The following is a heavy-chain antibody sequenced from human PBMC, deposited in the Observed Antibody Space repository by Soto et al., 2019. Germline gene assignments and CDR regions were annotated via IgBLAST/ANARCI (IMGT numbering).Heavy chain of an antibody. CDR3: ARSQAAAGLSPPFWFDP. Sequence: ASVKVSCKASGYTFTGYYMHWVRQAPGQGLEWMGWINPNSGGTNYAQKFQGWVTMTRDTSISTAYMGLSRMRSDDTAVYYCARSQAAAGLSPPFWFDPWGQGTLVTVSS. CDR1: GYTFTGYY. J-gene: IGHJ5*02. CDR2: INPNSGGT. D-gene: IGHD6-13*01. V-gene: IGHV1-2*04.